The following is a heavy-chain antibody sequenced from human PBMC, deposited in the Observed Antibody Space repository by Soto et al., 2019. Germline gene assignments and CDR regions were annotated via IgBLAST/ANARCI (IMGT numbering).Heavy chain of an antibody. CDR3: ASIVSSAHGEFSD. V-gene: IGHV4-31*03. J-gene: IGHJ1*01. D-gene: IGHD3-10*01. Sequence: PSETLSLTCTVSGGSISSGGYYWSWIRQHPGKGLEWIGYIYYSGSTYYNPSLKSRVTISVDTSKNQFSLKLSSVTAADTAVYYCASIVSSAHGEFSDWGQGTLVTVS. CDR1: GGSISSGGYY. CDR2: IYYSGST.